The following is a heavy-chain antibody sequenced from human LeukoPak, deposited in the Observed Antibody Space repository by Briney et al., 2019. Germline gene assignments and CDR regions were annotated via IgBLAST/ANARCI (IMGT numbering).Heavy chain of an antibody. D-gene: IGHD3-22*01. CDR3: ARHGPNYYYDSSGDY. CDR1: GYSFTSYW. CDR2: IYPGDSDT. Sequence: GESLKISFKGSGYSFTSYWIGWVRQMPGKGLEWMGIIYPGDSDTRYSPSFQGQVTISADKSISTAYLQWSSLKASDTAMYYCARHGPNYYYDSSGDYWGQGTLVTVSS. V-gene: IGHV5-51*01. J-gene: IGHJ4*02.